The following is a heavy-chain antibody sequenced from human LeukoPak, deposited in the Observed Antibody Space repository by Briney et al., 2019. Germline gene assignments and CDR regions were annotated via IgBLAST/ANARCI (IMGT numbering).Heavy chain of an antibody. V-gene: IGHV3-23*01. Sequence: GGSLRLSCAASGFTFSSYAMSWVRQAPGKGLEWVSAISGSGGSTYYADSVKGRFTISRDNAKNSLYLQMNSLRAEDTALYYCAKGDILTGSLDYWGQGTLVTVSS. CDR3: AKGDILTGSLDY. CDR2: ISGSGGST. CDR1: GFTFSSYA. J-gene: IGHJ4*02. D-gene: IGHD3-9*01.